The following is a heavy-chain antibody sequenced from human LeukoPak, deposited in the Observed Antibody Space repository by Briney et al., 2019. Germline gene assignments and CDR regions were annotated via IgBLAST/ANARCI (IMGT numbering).Heavy chain of an antibody. D-gene: IGHD1-26*01. J-gene: IGHJ4*02. CDR1: GGSISSYY. CDR3: ARVVGAGLDY. V-gene: IGHV4-59*01. Sequence: PSETLSLTCTVSGGSISSYYWSWIRQPPGKGLEWIGYIYYSGSTNYNPSLKSRVTISVDTSKNQFSLKLSSVTAADTAVYYCARVVGAGLDYWGQGTLVTVSS. CDR2: IYYSGST.